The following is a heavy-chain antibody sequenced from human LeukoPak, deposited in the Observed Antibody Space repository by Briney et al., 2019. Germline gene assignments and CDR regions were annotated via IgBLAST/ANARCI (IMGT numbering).Heavy chain of an antibody. CDR3: AKGTSSWHEFDS. CDR1: GFTFDDYM. CDR2: ITWDGDST. V-gene: IGHV3-43D*03. D-gene: IGHD6-13*01. Sequence: GGSLRLSCAASGFTFDDYMMHWVRQSPGKGLEWVSLITWDGDSTYYADSVKGRFTISRDNSKNYLYLQMNSLRAEDTALYYCAKGTSSWHEFDSWGQGTLVTVSS. J-gene: IGHJ4*02.